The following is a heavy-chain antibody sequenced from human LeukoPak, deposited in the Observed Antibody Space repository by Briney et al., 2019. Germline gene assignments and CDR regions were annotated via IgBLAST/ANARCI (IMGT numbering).Heavy chain of an antibody. Sequence: GGSLRLSCAASGFTFSSYWMHWVRQAPGKGLVWVSRINSDGSSTSYADSVKGRFTISRDNAKNTLYLQMNSPRAEDTAVYYCAKKSDYYDSSGYDDYWGQGTLVTVSS. CDR1: GFTFSSYW. J-gene: IGHJ4*02. CDR2: INSDGSST. V-gene: IGHV3-74*01. D-gene: IGHD3-22*01. CDR3: AKKSDYYDSSGYDDY.